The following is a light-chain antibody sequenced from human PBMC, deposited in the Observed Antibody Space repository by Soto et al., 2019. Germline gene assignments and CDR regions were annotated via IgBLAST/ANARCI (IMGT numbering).Light chain of an antibody. V-gene: IGKV1-5*01. CDR3: QQYISYWT. CDR2: DAS. J-gene: IGKJ1*01. Sequence: DIQMTQSPSTLSASVGDRVTITCRASQSISSWLAWYQQKPGKAPKLLIYDASSLESGVPSRFSGSGSGTEFTLTISSLQPDAFATYYCQQYISYWTFGQGTKVEIK. CDR1: QSISSW.